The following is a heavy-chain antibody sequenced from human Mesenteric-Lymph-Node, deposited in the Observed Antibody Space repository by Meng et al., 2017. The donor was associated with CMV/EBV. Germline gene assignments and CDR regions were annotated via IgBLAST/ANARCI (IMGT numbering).Heavy chain of an antibody. Sequence: TRGEGVGWHRQPPGKALEWLAFIYWDDAKRYNPSLKSRLTIAKDTSKNQVVLTLTNTDPVDTATYYCAHRSCRGTTCYLFDYWGQGTLVTVSS. V-gene: IGHV2-5*02. CDR2: IYWDDAK. CDR1: TRGEG. J-gene: IGHJ4*02. CDR3: AHRSCRGTTCYLFDY. D-gene: IGHD2-2*01.